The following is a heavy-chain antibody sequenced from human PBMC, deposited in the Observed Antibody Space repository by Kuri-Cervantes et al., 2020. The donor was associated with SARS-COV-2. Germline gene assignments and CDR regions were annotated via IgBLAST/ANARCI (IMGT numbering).Heavy chain of an antibody. CDR1: GFTFSSYS. V-gene: IGHV3-48*01. Sequence: GESLKISCAASGFTFSSYSMNWVRQAPGKGLEWVSYISSSSSTIYYADSVKGRFTISRDNAKNSLYLQMNSLRAEDTAVYYCARDLSSGLWAFDYWGQGTRVTVSS. CDR2: ISSSSSTI. J-gene: IGHJ4*02. CDR3: ARDLSSGLWAFDY. D-gene: IGHD5-18*01.